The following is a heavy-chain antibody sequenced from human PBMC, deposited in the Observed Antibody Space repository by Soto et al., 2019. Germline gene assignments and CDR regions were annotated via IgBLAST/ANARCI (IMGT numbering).Heavy chain of an antibody. V-gene: IGHV1-18*01. CDR3: ARGSIVASIHDAFET. CDR2: IRAYNGKR. D-gene: IGHD2-21*01. J-gene: IGHJ3*02. Sequence: QGQLLQSGDEVKKPGASVRVSCRASGYDFTSYGISWVRQAPGQGLEWVSWIRAYNGKRDTAQKFQGRVTTTLDTSTDTAHMELGDLTSADTAVYYCARGSIVASIHDAFETWGQGTMVAVSS. CDR1: GYDFTSYG.